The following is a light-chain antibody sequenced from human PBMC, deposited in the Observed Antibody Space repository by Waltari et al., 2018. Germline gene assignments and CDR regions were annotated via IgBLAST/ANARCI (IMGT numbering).Light chain of an antibody. CDR2: ANS. CDR3: AAWDGGLSNWL. CDR1: SSNIGSNY. Sequence: QSVLTQPPSASGTPGQRITISCSGGSSNIGSNYVFWYQQPPGTAPKLLIYANSQRPSGVPDRFSGSKSGTSASLAISGLRPEDEADYYCAAWDGGLSNWLFGGGTRLTVL. V-gene: IGLV1-47*02. J-gene: IGLJ3*02.